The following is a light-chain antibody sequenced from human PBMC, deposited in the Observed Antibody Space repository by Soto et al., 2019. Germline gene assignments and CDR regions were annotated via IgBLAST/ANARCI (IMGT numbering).Light chain of an antibody. CDR3: CSYAGSSLV. Sequence: QAVLTQPPSASGTPGQRVSISCSGGSSNIGTNTVNWYQHLPGTAPKLLIFSNDERPSGVPDRFSGSKSGTSASLAISGLQSDDEADYYCCSYAGSSLVFGGGTKLTVL. V-gene: IGLV1-44*01. J-gene: IGLJ2*01. CDR2: SND. CDR1: SSNIGTNT.